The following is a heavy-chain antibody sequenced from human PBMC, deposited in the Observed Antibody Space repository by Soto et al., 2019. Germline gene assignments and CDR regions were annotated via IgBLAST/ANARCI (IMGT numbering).Heavy chain of an antibody. V-gene: IGHV1-8*01. D-gene: IGHD4-17*01. CDR1: GYTFTSYD. J-gene: IGHJ5*02. Sequence: QVQLVQSGAEVKKPGASVKVSCKASGYTFTSYDINWVRQATGQGLEYLGWMNPNSGNTAYVQKFQGRGTMNWDTSRTTAYMELSSLRSEDTAVYFCARGIKYGAYSRWFDPWGQGTLVTVSS. CDR2: MNPNSGNT. CDR3: ARGIKYGAYSRWFDP.